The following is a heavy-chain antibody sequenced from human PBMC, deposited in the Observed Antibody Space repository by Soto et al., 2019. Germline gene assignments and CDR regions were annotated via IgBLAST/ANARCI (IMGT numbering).Heavy chain of an antibody. CDR3: ARPKRNAEAGTPGGWLDT. V-gene: IGHV4-39*01. CDR2: IYYSGST. Sequence: PXESLSLPFTGSGGSISSSHYYWGWIRQPPGKGLEWIGSIYYSGSTYYNPSLKSRVTISVDTSKNQFSLKLSSVTAADTAVYYCARPKRNAEAGTPGGWLDTWAQGTLVTVSS. D-gene: IGHD6-13*01. CDR1: GGSISSSHYY. J-gene: IGHJ5*02.